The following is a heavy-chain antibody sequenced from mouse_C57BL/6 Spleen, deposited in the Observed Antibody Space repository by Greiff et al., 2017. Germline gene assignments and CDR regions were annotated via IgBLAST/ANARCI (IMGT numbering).Heavy chain of an antibody. CDR1: GYTFTDYN. CDR2: INPNNGGT. D-gene: IGHD1-1*01. J-gene: IGHJ4*01. V-gene: IGHV1-22*01. CDR3: AIYYYGSSYAMDY. Sequence: EVQLQQSGPELVKPGASVKMSCKASGYTFTDYNMHWVKQSHGKSLEWIGYINPNNGGTSYNQKFKGKATLTVNKSSSTAYMELRSLTSEDSAVYYCAIYYYGSSYAMDYWGQGTSVTVSS.